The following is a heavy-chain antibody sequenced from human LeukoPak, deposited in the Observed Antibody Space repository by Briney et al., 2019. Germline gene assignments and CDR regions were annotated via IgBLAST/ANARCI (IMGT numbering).Heavy chain of an antibody. Sequence: GRSLRLSCAASGFTFSSYGMHWVRQAPGKGLEWVAVIWYDGSNKYYADSVKGRFTISRDNSKNTLYLQMNSLRAEDTAVYYCATISGYDSGWGQGTLVTVSS. V-gene: IGHV3-33*01. J-gene: IGHJ4*02. CDR2: IWYDGSNK. D-gene: IGHD5-12*01. CDR1: GFTFSSYG. CDR3: ATISGYDSG.